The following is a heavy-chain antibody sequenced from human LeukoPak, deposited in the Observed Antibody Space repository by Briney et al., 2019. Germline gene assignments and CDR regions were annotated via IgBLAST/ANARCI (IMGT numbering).Heavy chain of an antibody. Sequence: PSETLSLTCTVSGGSISSSSYYWGWIRQPPGKGLEWIGSIYYSGSTYYNPSLKSRVTISVDTSKNQFSLKLSSVTAADTAVYYCARVVSTDYDILTGYYVASWFDPWGQGTLVTVSS. V-gene: IGHV4-39*07. CDR3: ARVVSTDYDILTGYYVASWFDP. CDR1: GGSISSSSYY. D-gene: IGHD3-9*01. J-gene: IGHJ5*02. CDR2: IYYSGST.